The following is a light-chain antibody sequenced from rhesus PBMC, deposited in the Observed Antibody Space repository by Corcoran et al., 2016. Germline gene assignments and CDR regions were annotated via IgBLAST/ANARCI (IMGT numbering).Light chain of an antibody. V-gene: IGKV1-21*01. CDR1: QGISSW. CDR3: QQYNSAPWT. J-gene: IGKJ1*01. CDR2: KAS. Sequence: DIQMTQSPSSLSASVGDRVTITCRASQGISSWLAWYQQKPGKATKLLIYKASSLQSGVPSRFSGSGAGTDFTLTISRLQPEDFATYYCQQYNSAPWTFGQGTKVEIK.